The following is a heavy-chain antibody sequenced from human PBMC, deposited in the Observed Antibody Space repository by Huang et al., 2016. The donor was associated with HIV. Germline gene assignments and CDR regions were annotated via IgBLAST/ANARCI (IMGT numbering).Heavy chain of an antibody. V-gene: IGHV3-30-3*01. CDR1: GFTFSSYA. Sequence: QVQLVESGGGVVQPGRSLRLSCAASGFTFSSYAMHWVRQAPGKGLDWVAIISFDGTNTYYADSVKGPITISRDNSKNTVYLQMDSLRPEEAAVYYCARDSDGDKRSDAFDIWGLGTRVTISS. CDR3: ARDSDGDKRSDAFDI. J-gene: IGHJ3*02. D-gene: IGHD4-17*01. CDR2: ISFDGTNT.